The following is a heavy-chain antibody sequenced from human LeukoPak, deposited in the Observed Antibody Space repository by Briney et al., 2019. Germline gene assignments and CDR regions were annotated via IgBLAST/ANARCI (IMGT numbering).Heavy chain of an antibody. CDR3: ATVWDYAGY. D-gene: IGHD3-16*01. CDR2: FDAEDGQT. CDR1: GYTLTQLS. J-gene: IGHJ4*02. Sequence: ASVKVSCKVSGYTLTQLSMHWVRQAPGKGLEWMGGFDAEDGQTIYAQKFQGRVTMTEDTSTDTAYMELSSLRSEDTAVYYCATVWDYAGYWGQGTLVTVSS. V-gene: IGHV1-24*01.